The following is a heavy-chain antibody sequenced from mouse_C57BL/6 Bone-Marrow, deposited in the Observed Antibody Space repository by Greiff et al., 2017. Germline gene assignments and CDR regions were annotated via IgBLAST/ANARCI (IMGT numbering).Heavy chain of an antibody. V-gene: IGHV5-4*01. Sequence: EVQGVESGGGLVKPGGSLKLSCAASGFTFSSYAMSCVRQTPETRLEWVATISDGGSYHYSPDNVKGRFTISRDNVKNNLYLRMSHLKSEDTAMYYSARDTPYISNWDFDVWGTGTTVTVSS. CDR3: ARDTPYISNWDFDV. CDR1: GFTFSSYA. D-gene: IGHD1-3*01. J-gene: IGHJ1*03. CDR2: ISDGGSYH.